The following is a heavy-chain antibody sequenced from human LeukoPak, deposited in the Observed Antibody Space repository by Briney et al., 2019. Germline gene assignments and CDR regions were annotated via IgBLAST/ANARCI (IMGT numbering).Heavy chain of an antibody. CDR1: GFTFDDYA. V-gene: IGHV3-9*01. J-gene: IGHJ4*02. CDR2: ISWNSGSI. D-gene: IGHD5-12*01. Sequence: GGSLRLSCATSGFTFDDYAMHWVRQAPGKGLEWVSGISWNSGSIGYADSVKGRFTISRDNAKNSLYLQMNSPRAEDTALYYCAKGRDGYNLYDYWGQGTLVTVSS. CDR3: AKGRDGYNLYDY.